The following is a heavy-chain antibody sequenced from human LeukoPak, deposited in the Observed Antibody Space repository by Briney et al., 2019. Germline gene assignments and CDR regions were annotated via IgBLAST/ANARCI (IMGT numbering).Heavy chain of an antibody. V-gene: IGHV3-49*04. CDR3: ARVSRGPHPYYYDGSGYMDY. CDR1: GFTFGDFA. J-gene: IGHJ4*02. D-gene: IGHD3-22*01. Sequence: PGRSLRLSCTASGFTFGDFAMSWVRQTPGKGLEWVGFIRSKAYGGTIEYAASVKGRFTISRDDSKSIACLQMNSLRAEDTAVYYCARVSRGPHPYYYDGSGYMDYWGQGTLVTVSS. CDR2: IRSKAYGGTI.